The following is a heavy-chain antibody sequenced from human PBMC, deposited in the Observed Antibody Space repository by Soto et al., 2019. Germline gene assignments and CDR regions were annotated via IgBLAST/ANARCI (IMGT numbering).Heavy chain of an antibody. CDR1: GGSISSYY. D-gene: IGHD6-19*01. CDR3: ARAAPIAVEKDGFDY. CDR2: IYYSGST. J-gene: IGHJ4*02. Sequence: QVQLQESGPGLVKPSETLSLTCTVSGGSISSYYWSWIRQPPGKGLEWIGYIYYSGSTNYNPSLKSRVTISVDTSKNQFSLKLSSVTAADTAVYYCARAAPIAVEKDGFDYWGQGTLVTVSS. V-gene: IGHV4-59*01.